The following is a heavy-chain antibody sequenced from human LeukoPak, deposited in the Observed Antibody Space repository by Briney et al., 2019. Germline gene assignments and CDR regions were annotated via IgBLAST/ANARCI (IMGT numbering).Heavy chain of an antibody. Sequence: SETLSLSCTVSGGSIGSYYWSWIRQPPGKGLEWIGYIYYSGSTNYNPSLKSRVTISVDTSKNQFSLKLSSVTAADTAVYYCARNPPPNYGSGSYKEGAFDIWGQGTMVTVSS. CDR3: ARNPPPNYGSGSYKEGAFDI. J-gene: IGHJ3*02. V-gene: IGHV4-59*01. D-gene: IGHD3-10*01. CDR1: GGSIGSYY. CDR2: IYYSGST.